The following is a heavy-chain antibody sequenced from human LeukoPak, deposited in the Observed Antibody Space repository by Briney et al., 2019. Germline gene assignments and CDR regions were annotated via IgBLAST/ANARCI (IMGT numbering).Heavy chain of an antibody. V-gene: IGHV1-2*02. CDR2: FNPDSGGT. CDR3: ARQQQLLDY. Sequence: ASVKVSCKASGYTFTGYYMHWVRQAPGQGLEWMGWFNPDSGGTHYAQKFQGRVTMTRDTSISTAYMELNRLRSDDTTVYYCARQQQLLDYWGQGTLVTVSS. D-gene: IGHD6-13*01. J-gene: IGHJ4*02. CDR1: GYTFTGYY.